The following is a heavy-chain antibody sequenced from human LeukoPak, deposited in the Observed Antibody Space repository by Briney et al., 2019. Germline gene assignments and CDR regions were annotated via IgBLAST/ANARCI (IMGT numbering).Heavy chain of an antibody. CDR1: GFTFSSYS. D-gene: IGHD1-26*01. CDR3: AGGGVGVFDY. CDR2: TSSSSGYI. Sequence: PGGSLRLSCAASGFTFSSYSMNWVRQAPGKGLEWVSSTSSSSGYIYYADSVKGRFTISRDNAKNSLYLQMNSLRAEDTAVYYCAGGGVGVFDYWGQGTLVTVSS. J-gene: IGHJ4*02. V-gene: IGHV3-21*01.